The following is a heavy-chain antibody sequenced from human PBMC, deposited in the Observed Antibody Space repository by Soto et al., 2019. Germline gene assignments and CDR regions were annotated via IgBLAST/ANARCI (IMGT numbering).Heavy chain of an antibody. Sequence: EVQLVESGGGLVKPGGSLRLSCAASGFTFSSYSMNWVRQAPGKGLEWVSSISSSSSYIYYADSVKGRFTISRDNAKNSLYLQMNSLRAEDTAVYYCARDKDSSADWFDPWGQGTLVTVSS. CDR3: ARDKDSSADWFDP. D-gene: IGHD6-19*01. CDR2: ISSSSSYI. V-gene: IGHV3-21*01. J-gene: IGHJ5*02. CDR1: GFTFSSYS.